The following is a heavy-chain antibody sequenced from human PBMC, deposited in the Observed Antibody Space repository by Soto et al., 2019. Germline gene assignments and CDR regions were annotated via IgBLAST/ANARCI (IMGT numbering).Heavy chain of an antibody. Sequence: GGSLRLSCAASGFTFSSYAMSWVRQAPGKGLEWVSTISGSADSTYYADSVKGRFTISRDNSKNTLYLQMSSLRAEDTAVYYCAKPSTTTNWYLFDYWGQGALVTVS. CDR3: AKPSTTTNWYLFDY. J-gene: IGHJ4*02. CDR1: GFTFSSYA. D-gene: IGHD1-1*01. CDR2: ISGSADST. V-gene: IGHV3-23*01.